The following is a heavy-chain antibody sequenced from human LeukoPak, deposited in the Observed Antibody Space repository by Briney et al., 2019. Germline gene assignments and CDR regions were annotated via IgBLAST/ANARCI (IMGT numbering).Heavy chain of an antibody. D-gene: IGHD3-22*01. CDR2: ISSSGSTI. V-gene: IGHV3-11*04. J-gene: IGHJ3*02. CDR3: ARDRGHYYDSSGLRCAFDI. CDR1: GFTFSDYY. Sequence: PGGSLRLSCAASGFTFSDYYMSWIRRAPGKGLGWVSYISSSGSTIYYADSVKGRFTISRDNAKNSLYLQMNSLRAEDTAVYYCARDRGHYYDSSGLRCAFDIWGQGTMVTVSS.